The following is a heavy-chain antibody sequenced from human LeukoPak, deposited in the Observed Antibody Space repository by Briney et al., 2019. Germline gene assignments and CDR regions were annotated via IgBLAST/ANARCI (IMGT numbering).Heavy chain of an antibody. Sequence: SETLSLTCTGSGGSISSSSYYWGWIRQPPGKGLEWIGSIYYSGSTYYNPSLKSRVTISVDTSKNQFSLKLSSVTAADTAVYYCARHSPYYGLKYFDYWGQGTLVTVSS. V-gene: IGHV4-39*01. CDR2: IYYSGST. D-gene: IGHD3-22*01. J-gene: IGHJ4*02. CDR1: GGSISSSSYY. CDR3: ARHSPYYGLKYFDY.